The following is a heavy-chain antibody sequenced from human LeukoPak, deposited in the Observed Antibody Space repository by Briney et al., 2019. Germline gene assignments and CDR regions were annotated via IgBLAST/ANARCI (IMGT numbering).Heavy chain of an antibody. D-gene: IGHD2-15*01. CDR1: GFTFSSYW. CDR2: IYYSGST. V-gene: IGHV4-59*12. Sequence: KAGGSLRLSCAASGFTFSSYWMSWIRQHPGKGLEWIGYIYYSGSTYYNPSLKSRVTISVDRSKNQFSLKLSSVTAADTAVYYCARSRYCSGGSCYAGWFDPWGQGTLVTVSS. J-gene: IGHJ5*02. CDR3: ARSRYCSGGSCYAGWFDP.